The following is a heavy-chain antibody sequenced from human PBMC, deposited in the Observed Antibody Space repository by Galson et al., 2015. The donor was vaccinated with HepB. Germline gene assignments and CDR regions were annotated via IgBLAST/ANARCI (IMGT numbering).Heavy chain of an antibody. Sequence: SVKVSCKASGYTFTGYYMHRMRQAPGQGLEWTGWINPNSGGTNYSQKLHGRVTMTRDTSLTTVYMELSRLGSDDTAVYYCARDEGLVRDYFDYWGQGTLVTVSS. V-gene: IGHV1-2*02. D-gene: IGHD3/OR15-3a*01. J-gene: IGHJ4*02. CDR1: GYTFTGYY. CDR2: INPNSGGT. CDR3: ARDEGLVRDYFDY.